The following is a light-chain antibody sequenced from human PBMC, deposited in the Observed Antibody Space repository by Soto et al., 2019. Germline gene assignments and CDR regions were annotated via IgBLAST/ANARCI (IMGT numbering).Light chain of an antibody. V-gene: IGKV3-15*01. CDR2: GAS. CDR3: QQYNNWPPIT. CDR1: QSVSRN. J-gene: IGKJ5*01. Sequence: EIVLTQSPATLCLSPGERATLSCRASQSVSRNLAWYQQKPGQAPRLLIYGASTRATGIPARFSGSGSGTEFTPTISSLQSEDFAVYYCQQYNNWPPITFGQGTRLEIK.